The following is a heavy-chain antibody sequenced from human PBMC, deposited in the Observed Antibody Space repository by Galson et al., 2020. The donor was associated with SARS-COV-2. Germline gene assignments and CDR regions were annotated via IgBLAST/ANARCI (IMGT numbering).Heavy chain of an antibody. CDR2: INPTGNI. Sequence: SETLSLTCAAYGESFNGHYWSWNRQPPGKGLEWNGEINPTGNIYNSPTPKSRITISADTSKNQFSLKLTSVTAADTAVYFCARGQRQVNMVLMIVSSGAFYFDSWGQGTLVTVSS. CDR3: ARGQRQVNMVLMIVSSGAFYFDS. CDR1: GESFNGHY. J-gene: IGHJ4*02. V-gene: IGHV4-34*01. D-gene: IGHD2-8*01.